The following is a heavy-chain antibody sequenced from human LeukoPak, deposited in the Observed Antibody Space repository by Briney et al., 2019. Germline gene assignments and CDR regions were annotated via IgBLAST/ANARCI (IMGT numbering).Heavy chain of an antibody. CDR3: ARAKIHDYSRGYYYYGMDV. Sequence: SETLSLTCTVSGGSISSYYWSWIRQPPGKGLEWIGYIYYSGSTNYNPSLKSRVTISVDTYKNQFSLQLSSATAADTAVYYCARAKIHDYSRGYYYYGMDVWGQGTTVTVSS. CDR2: IYYSGST. CDR1: GGSISSYY. V-gene: IGHV4-59*01. J-gene: IGHJ6*02. D-gene: IGHD4-11*01.